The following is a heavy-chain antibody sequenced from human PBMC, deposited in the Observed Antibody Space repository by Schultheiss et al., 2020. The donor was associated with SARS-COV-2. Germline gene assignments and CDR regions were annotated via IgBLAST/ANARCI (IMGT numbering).Heavy chain of an antibody. CDR1: GFTFSSYA. CDR3: AKESCSSTSCRPRFDY. J-gene: IGHJ4*02. D-gene: IGHD2-2*01. CDR2: ISGSGGST. V-gene: IGHV3-23*01. Sequence: GGSLRLSCAASGFTFSSYAMSWVRQAPGKGPEWVSAISGSGGSTYYADSVKGRFTISRDNSKNTLYLQMNSLRAEDTAVYYCAKESCSSTSCRPRFDYWGQGTLVTVSS.